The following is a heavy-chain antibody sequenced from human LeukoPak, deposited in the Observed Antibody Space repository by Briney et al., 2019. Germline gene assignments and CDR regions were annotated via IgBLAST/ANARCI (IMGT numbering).Heavy chain of an antibody. D-gene: IGHD3-3*01. V-gene: IGHV1-24*01. CDR2: FDPEDGET. Sequence: GASVKVSCXVSGYTLTELSMHWVRQAHGKGLEWMAGFDPEDGETIYAQKFQGRVTMTEDTSTDTAYMELSSLRSEDTAVYYCATWPVLRAIGLSYFQHWGQGTLVTVSS. J-gene: IGHJ1*01. CDR1: GYTLTELS. CDR3: ATWPVLRAIGLSYFQH.